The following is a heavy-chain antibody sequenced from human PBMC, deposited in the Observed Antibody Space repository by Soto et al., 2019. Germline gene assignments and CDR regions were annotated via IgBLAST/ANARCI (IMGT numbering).Heavy chain of an antibody. Sequence: PSETLSLTCTVSGASFSHFYWSWIRQPPGKGLEWLGYIYDSGSTNYNPSLKSRITMSVDTSKTQFSLDLGSMPAADTAVYYCGRGWGEREGYLRDVGGQGTTVTVSS. CDR2: IYDSGST. CDR1: GASFSHFY. CDR3: GRGWGEREGYLRDV. J-gene: IGHJ6*02. V-gene: IGHV4-4*09. D-gene: IGHD3-16*01.